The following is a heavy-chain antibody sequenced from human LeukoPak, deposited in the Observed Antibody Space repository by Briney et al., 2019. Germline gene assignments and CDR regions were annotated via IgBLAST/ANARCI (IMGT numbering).Heavy chain of an antibody. CDR3: AGGIQLWLQLDY. Sequence: ASVKVSCKASGYTFTNYYMHWVRQAPGQGLEWMGIINPSGDSTSFAQQFQGRVTMTRDMSTSTVYMELSSLTSEDTAVYYCAGGIQLWLQLDYWGQGTLVTVSS. CDR1: GYTFTNYY. V-gene: IGHV1-46*01. CDR2: INPSGDST. D-gene: IGHD5-18*01. J-gene: IGHJ4*02.